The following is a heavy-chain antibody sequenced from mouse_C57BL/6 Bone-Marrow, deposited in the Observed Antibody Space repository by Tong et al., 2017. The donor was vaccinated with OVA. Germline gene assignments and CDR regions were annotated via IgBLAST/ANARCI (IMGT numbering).Heavy chain of an antibody. CDR1: GFTFSSYG. CDR2: ISSGGSYT. J-gene: IGHJ2*01. Sequence: EGQLQESWGDLVKPGVSLKLSCAASGFTFSSYGMSWVRQTPDKRLEWVATISSGGSYTYYPDSVKGRFTISRDNAKNTLYLQMSSLKSEDTAMYYFNEFDSWGNGTTLTVP. CDR3: NEFDS. V-gene: IGHV5-6*01.